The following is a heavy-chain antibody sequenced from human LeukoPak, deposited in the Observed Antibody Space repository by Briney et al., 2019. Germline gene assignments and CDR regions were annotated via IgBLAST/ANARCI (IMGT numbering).Heavy chain of an antibody. CDR2: VFYTGST. D-gene: IGHD3-10*01. CDR1: GASVSPYY. CDR3: ARDLGPSRGFDY. Sequence: SETLSLTCTVSGASVSPYYWSWIPHPPGKGLEWIGYVFYTGSTTYNPSLKSRLTISVDTSKSQFSLKLNSVTAADTAVYYCARDLGPSRGFDYWGRGTLVTVSS. J-gene: IGHJ4*02. V-gene: IGHV4-59*02.